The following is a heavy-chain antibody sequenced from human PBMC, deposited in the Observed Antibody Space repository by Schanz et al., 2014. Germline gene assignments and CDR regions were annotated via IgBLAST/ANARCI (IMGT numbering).Heavy chain of an antibody. V-gene: IGHV3-11*01. CDR3: AKVAPAATYLDS. J-gene: IGHJ4*02. CDR2: ISDSGDST. CDR1: GFTFSDYY. D-gene: IGHD2-2*01. Sequence: QVQLVDSGGGLGKPGGSLRLSCAASGFTFSDYYMTWIRQAPGKGLEWVSDISDSGDSTHYADSVKGRFTISRDNAKNSLFLQMNSLSAEDTAVYYCAKVAPAATYLDSWGLGTLVTVSS.